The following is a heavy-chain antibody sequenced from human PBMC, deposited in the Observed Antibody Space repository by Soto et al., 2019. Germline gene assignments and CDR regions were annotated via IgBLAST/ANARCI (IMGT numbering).Heavy chain of an antibody. J-gene: IGHJ6*02. Sequence: SETLSLTCAVYGGSFSGYYWSWIRQPPGKGLEWIGEINHSGSTNYNPSLKSRVTISVDTSKNQFSPKLSSVTAADTAVYYCARRRIAAAGWGGYYYYGMDVWGQGTTVTVSS. CDR1: GGSFSGYY. CDR2: INHSGST. D-gene: IGHD6-13*01. CDR3: ARRRIAAAGWGGYYYYGMDV. V-gene: IGHV4-34*01.